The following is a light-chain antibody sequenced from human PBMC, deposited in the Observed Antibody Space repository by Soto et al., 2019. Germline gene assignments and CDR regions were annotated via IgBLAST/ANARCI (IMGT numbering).Light chain of an antibody. Sequence: QSALTQPASVSGSPGQSITISCTGTSSDVGSYNLVSWYQHHPGKAAKLLIFEASKRPSGISNRFSGSKSDNTASLAISGLQAEDEADYSCCSYAGSRPYVFGTGTKVTV. CDR1: SSDVGSYNL. J-gene: IGLJ1*01. V-gene: IGLV2-23*01. CDR2: EAS. CDR3: CSYAGSRPYV.